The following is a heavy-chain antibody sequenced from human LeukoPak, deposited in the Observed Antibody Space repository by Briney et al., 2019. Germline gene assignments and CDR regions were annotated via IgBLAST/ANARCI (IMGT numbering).Heavy chain of an antibody. V-gene: IGHV3-23*01. CDR1: GFTFSSYA. D-gene: IGHD1-1*01. CDR3: AKDVQSWPTYFDY. Sequence: GGSLRLSCAASGFTFSSYAMSWVRQAPGKGLQWVSAISGSGGTTFYADSVKGRFTISRDNSRNTLNLQMNSLRGADSAVYYCAKDVQSWPTYFDYWGQGTLVTVSS. CDR2: ISGSGGTT. J-gene: IGHJ4*02.